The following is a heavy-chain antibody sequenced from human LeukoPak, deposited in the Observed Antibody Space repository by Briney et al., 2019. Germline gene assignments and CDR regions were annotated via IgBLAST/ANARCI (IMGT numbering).Heavy chain of an antibody. V-gene: IGHV4-34*01. CDR2: INHSGST. Sequence: SETLSLTCAVYGGSFSGYYWSWIRQPPGKGLEWIGEINHSGSTNYNPSLKSRVTISVDTSKIQFSLKLSSVTAADTAVYYCARGGLLWFGSLYGMDVWGQGTTVTVSS. D-gene: IGHD3-10*01. CDR3: ARGGLLWFGSLYGMDV. CDR1: GGSFSGYY. J-gene: IGHJ6*02.